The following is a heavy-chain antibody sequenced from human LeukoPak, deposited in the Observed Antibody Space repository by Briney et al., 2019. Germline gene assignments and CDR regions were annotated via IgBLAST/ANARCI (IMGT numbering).Heavy chain of an antibody. CDR1: GGTFISYT. V-gene: IGHV1-69*02. CDR2: IIPILGIA. J-gene: IGHJ4*02. CDR3: ARGGAHYGDYGGY. Sequence: SVKVSCKASGGTFISYTISWVRQAPGQGLEWMGRIIPILGIANYAQKFQGRVTITADKSTSTAYTELSSLRSEDTAVYYCARGGAHYGDYGGYWGQGTLVTVSS. D-gene: IGHD4-17*01.